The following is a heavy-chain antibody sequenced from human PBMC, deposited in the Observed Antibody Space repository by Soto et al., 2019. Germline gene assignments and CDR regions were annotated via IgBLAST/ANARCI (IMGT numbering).Heavy chain of an antibody. CDR3: ERSHPGGYGDYYFDY. J-gene: IGHJ4*02. D-gene: IGHD4-17*01. V-gene: IGHV4-4*07. CDR2: IYTSGST. CDR1: GGSISSYY. Sequence: PSETLSLAGTVSGGSISSYYWSWIRQPAGKGLEWIGRIYTSGSTNYNPSLKSRVTMSVDTSKNQFSLKLSSVTAADTAVYYCERSHPGGYGDYYFDYWGQGTLVTVSS.